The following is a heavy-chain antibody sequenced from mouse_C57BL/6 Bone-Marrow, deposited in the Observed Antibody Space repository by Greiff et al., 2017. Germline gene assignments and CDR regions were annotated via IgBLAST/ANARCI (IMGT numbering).Heavy chain of an antibody. CDR3: ARSKNWDAWFAY. CDR1: GYAFTNYL. D-gene: IGHD4-1*01. V-gene: IGHV1-54*01. CDR2: INPGSGGT. Sequence: VQLQESGAELVRPGTSVKVSCKASGYAFTNYLIEWVKQRPGQGLEWIGVINPGSGGTNYNEKFKGQATLTADKSSSTAYMQLSSLTSEDSAVYFCARSKNWDAWFAYWCQGTLVTVSA. J-gene: IGHJ3*01.